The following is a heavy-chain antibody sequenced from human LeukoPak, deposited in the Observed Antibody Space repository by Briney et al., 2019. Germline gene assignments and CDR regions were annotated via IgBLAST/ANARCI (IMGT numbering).Heavy chain of an antibody. J-gene: IGHJ6*02. CDR2: INSDGSST. V-gene: IGHV3-74*01. CDR1: GFTFSSYW. D-gene: IGHD3-10*01. CDR3: ARVREFPRSYYYYGMDV. Sequence: PGGSLRLSCAASGFTFSSYWMHWVRQAPGKGLVWVSRINSDGSSTSYADSVKGRFTISRDNAKDTLYLQMNSLRAEDTAVYYCARVREFPRSYYYYGMDVWGQGTTVTVSS.